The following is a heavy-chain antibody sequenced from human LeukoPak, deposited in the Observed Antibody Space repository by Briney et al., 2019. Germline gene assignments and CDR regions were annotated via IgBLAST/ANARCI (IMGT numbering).Heavy chain of an antibody. D-gene: IGHD1-26*01. Sequence: GGSLRLSCAASGITSGSYAMSWVRQAPGKGLEWVSVISDSGDNIYYADSVKGRFTISRDNSKNTLYLQMNSLRAEDTAVYYCAKNSGSSYDYYFDSWGQGTLVTVSS. CDR1: GITSGSYA. V-gene: IGHV3-23*01. CDR2: ISDSGDNI. J-gene: IGHJ4*02. CDR3: AKNSGSSYDYYFDS.